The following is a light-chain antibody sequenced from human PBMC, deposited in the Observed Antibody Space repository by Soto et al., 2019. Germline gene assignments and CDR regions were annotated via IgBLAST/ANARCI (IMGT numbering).Light chain of an antibody. J-gene: IGKJ2*01. CDR1: QSINNY. V-gene: IGKV3-11*01. CDR3: QQRAGLPYT. Sequence: DIVLTQSPGTLSLSPGERVTLSCGASQSINNYLAWYQQKPGQAPRLLIYDASNRATGIPSRFSGRGSGTDFTLRISGIEPEDFATYYCQQRAGLPYTFGQGTRRDIK. CDR2: DAS.